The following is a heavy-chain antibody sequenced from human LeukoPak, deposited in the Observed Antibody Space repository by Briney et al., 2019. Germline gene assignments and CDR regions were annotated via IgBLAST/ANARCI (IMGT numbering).Heavy chain of an antibody. J-gene: IGHJ4*02. Sequence: PGGSLRLSCAASGFTFRRYSMSWARQASGKGLEWVANIKQDGSEKYYVDSVKGRFTISRDNAKNSLYLQMNSLRAEDTAVYYCVGLGENYWGQGTLVTVSS. CDR1: GFTFRRYS. V-gene: IGHV3-7*02. CDR3: VGLGENY. CDR2: IKQDGSEK. D-gene: IGHD3-10*01.